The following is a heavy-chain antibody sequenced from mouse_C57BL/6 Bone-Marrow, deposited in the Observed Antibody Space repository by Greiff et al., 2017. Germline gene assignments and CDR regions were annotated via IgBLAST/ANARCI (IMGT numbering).Heavy chain of an antibody. Sequence: VQLQQPGTELVKPGASVKLSCKASGYTFTSYWMHWVKQRPGQGLEWIGNINPSNGGTNYNEKFKSKATLTVDKSSSTAYMQLSSLTSEDSAVCYCARCGGYHWYFDGWGTGTTGTVSA. J-gene: IGHJ1*03. CDR2: INPSNGGT. CDR3: ARCGGYHWYFDG. V-gene: IGHV1-53*01. D-gene: IGHD2-2*01. CDR1: GYTFTSYW.